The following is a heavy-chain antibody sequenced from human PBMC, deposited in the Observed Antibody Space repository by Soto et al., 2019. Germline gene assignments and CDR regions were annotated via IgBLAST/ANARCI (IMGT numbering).Heavy chain of an antibody. CDR2: ITWNSDEI. V-gene: IGHV3-9*01. CDR1: GFTFDDYA. CDR3: ARSPSPSDAFDI. Sequence: PGGSLRLSCAASGFTFDDYAMHWVRQRPGRGLEWVSGITWNSDEIGYPDSVKGRFTISRDNARNSLFLQMNSLRAEDTAVYYCARSPSPSDAFDIWGQGTLVTVSS. J-gene: IGHJ3*02.